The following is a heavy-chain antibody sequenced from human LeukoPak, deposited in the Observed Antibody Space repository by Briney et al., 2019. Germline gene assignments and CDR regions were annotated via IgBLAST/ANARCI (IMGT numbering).Heavy chain of an antibody. V-gene: IGHV4-34*01. J-gene: IGHJ4*02. CDR3: ARRSETYYYDSSGYYYFDY. CDR2: INHSGST. CDR1: GGSFSGYY. D-gene: IGHD3-22*01. Sequence: PSETLSLTCAVYGGSFSGYYWSWIRQPPGKGLEWIGEINHSGSTNYNPSLKSRCTISVDTSKNQFSLKLSSVTAADTAVSYCARRSETYYYDSSGYYYFDYWGQGTLVTVSS.